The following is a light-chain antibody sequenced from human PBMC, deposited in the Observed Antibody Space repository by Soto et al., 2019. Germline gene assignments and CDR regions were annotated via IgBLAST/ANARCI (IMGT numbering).Light chain of an antibody. CDR3: SSYTVINTAV. Sequence: QSVLTQPASVSGSPGQSISISFTGSSSDVGAYNYVAWYQQKPGKAPKLLIYEVDNRPSGISHRFSGSKSGNTASLTISGLQTEDEADYYCSSYTVINTAVFGGGTKLTVL. J-gene: IGLJ3*02. CDR2: EVD. CDR1: SSDVGAYNY. V-gene: IGLV2-14*01.